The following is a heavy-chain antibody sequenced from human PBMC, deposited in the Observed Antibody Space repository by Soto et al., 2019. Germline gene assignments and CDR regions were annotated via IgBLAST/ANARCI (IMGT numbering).Heavy chain of an antibody. CDR3: AEDAVSGDGIWLMDS. CDR1: GFTFRNFA. D-gene: IGHD2-21*02. Sequence: EVQLLESGGGLVQPGGSLRLSCAASGFTFRNFAMTWARQAPGKGLEWVAGLLRSGSTTYYADSVKGRFTISSDISASSLYLQMDNLRAEDTAVYFCAEDAVSGDGIWLMDSWGQGTVVTVSS. V-gene: IGHV3-23*01. CDR2: LLRSGSTT. J-gene: IGHJ4*02.